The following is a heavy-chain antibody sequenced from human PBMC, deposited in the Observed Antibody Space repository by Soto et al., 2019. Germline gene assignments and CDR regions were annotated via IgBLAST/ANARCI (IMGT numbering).Heavy chain of an antibody. D-gene: IGHD2-8*01. J-gene: IGHJ4*02. CDR1: GYTFTSYA. V-gene: IGHV1-3*01. CDR3: TRGPVFPLDY. Sequence: GASVKVSCKASGYTFTSYAMHWVRQAPGQRLEWMGWINASNGNTKYSQKFQGRVTITRDTSASTAYMELSSLRSEDTAVYYCTRGPVFPLDYWGQGTLVTVSS. CDR2: INASNGNT.